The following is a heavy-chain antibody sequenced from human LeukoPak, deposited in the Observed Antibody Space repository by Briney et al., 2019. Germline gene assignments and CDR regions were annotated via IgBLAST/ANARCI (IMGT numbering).Heavy chain of an antibody. CDR2: IKPSSGGT. CDR3: ARDLMVRGPMDV. D-gene: IGHD3-10*01. Sequence: ASVKVSFKASGYTFTNYYIHWVRQAPGQGLEWMGWIKPSSGGTNYAQNFQGRVTMTRDTSINTAYMELSRLRSDDTAVYYCARDLMVRGPMDVWGKGTTVTVSS. CDR1: GYTFTNYY. V-gene: IGHV1-2*02. J-gene: IGHJ6*03.